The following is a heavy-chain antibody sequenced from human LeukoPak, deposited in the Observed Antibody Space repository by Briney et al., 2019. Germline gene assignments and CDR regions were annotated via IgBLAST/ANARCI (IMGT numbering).Heavy chain of an antibody. CDR1: GDSISSYY. D-gene: IGHD4-17*01. J-gene: IGHJ4*02. CDR2: LYYSGKT. V-gene: IGHV4-59*08. CDR3: ARHINDYGDANFDS. Sequence: SETLSLTCTVFGDSISSYYWSWIRRPPGKGLEWIGYLYYSGKTKYNPSLKSRVTISVDTSKNHISLRLKSVTAADTAVYYCARHINDYGDANFDSWGQGTLVTVSS.